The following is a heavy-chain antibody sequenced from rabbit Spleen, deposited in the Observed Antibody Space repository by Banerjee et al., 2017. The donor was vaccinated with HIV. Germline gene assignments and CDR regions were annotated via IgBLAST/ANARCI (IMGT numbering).Heavy chain of an antibody. V-gene: IGHV1S7*01. CDR1: GFDFNNYY. Sequence: QVVESGGGLVQPGGSLKLSCKASGFDFNNYYMQWVRQAPGKGLEWIGYIDPVFGITNYANSVKGRFTISRDNTQNTLYLQLNSLTAADTATYFCAREVAVKFNLWGQGTLVTVS. D-gene: IGHD4-1*01. CDR3: AREVAVKFNL. CDR2: IDPVFGIT. J-gene: IGHJ4*01.